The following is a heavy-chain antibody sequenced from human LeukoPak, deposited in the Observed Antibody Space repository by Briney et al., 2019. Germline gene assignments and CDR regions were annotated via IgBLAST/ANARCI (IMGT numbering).Heavy chain of an antibody. CDR2: ISAYNGNT. J-gene: IGHJ3*02. CDR1: GYTFTSYG. Sequence: ASVKVSCKASGYTFTSYGISWVRQAPGQGLEWMGWISAYNGNTNYAQKLQGRVTMTTDTSTSTAYMELRSLRSDDTAVYYRARDLIVVVVAATGAFDIWGQGTMVTVSS. CDR3: ARDLIVVVVAATGAFDI. D-gene: IGHD2-15*01. V-gene: IGHV1-18*01.